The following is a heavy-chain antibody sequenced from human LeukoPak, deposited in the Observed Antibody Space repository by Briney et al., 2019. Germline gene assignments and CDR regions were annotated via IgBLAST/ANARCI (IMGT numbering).Heavy chain of an antibody. Sequence: PGGSLRLSCAASGFTFSSYAMHWVRQAPGKGLEWVAVISYDGSNKYYADSVKGRFTISRDNSKNTLYLQMSSLRAEDTAVYYCARDLYRWHLDYWGQGTLVTVSS. V-gene: IGHV3-30*04. D-gene: IGHD3-16*02. J-gene: IGHJ4*02. CDR1: GFTFSSYA. CDR3: ARDLYRWHLDY. CDR2: ISYDGSNK.